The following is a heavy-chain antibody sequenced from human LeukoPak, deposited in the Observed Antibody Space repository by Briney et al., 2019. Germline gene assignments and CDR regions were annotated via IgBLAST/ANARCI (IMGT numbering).Heavy chain of an antibody. CDR1: GFAFSNFA. V-gene: IGHV3-23*01. CDR3: AKMEGQRLYDYCMDV. J-gene: IGHJ6*03. D-gene: IGHD3-3*01. Sequence: GGSLRLSCAASGFAFSNFALSWVRQAPGKGLEWVSAMSGSGYYTYYVESVKGRFTISRDNSKNTLYLHMNSLRADDTAVYYCAKMEGQRLYDYCMDVWGRGTTVTVSS. CDR2: MSGSGYYT.